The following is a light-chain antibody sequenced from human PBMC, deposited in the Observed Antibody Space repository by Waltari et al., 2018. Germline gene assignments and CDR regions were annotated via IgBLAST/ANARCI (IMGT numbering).Light chain of an antibody. CDR3: QQRYKWPVT. Sequence: EIVLKQSPATLSLSPGERATHSCRASQSVSTYLACYQQRPRQPPRLLIYDSSSRATGIPARCSGSGSETDFTLTISSLEPEDFAVYYCQQRYKWPVTFGGGSKVEI. J-gene: IGKJ4*01. V-gene: IGKV3-11*01. CDR1: QSVSTY. CDR2: DSS.